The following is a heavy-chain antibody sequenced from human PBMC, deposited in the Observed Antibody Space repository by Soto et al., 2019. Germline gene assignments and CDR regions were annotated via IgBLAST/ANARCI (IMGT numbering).Heavy chain of an antibody. J-gene: IGHJ4*02. Sequence: QVQLVESGGGVVQPGRSLRLSCAASGFTFSSYGMHWVRQAPGKGLEWVAVIWYDGSNKYYADSVKGRFTISRDNSKNTLYLQMHSRRAEDTAVYYCARDSRFWSGYLDYWGQGPLVTVSS. D-gene: IGHD3-3*01. V-gene: IGHV3-33*01. CDR2: IWYDGSNK. CDR3: ARDSRFWSGYLDY. CDR1: GFTFSSYG.